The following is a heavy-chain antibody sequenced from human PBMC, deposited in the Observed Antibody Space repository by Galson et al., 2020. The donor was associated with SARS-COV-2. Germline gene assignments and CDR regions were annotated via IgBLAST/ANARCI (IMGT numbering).Heavy chain of an antibody. CDR2: SNSSSSYI. V-gene: IGHV3-21*01. D-gene: IGHD1-1*01. CDR3: ARDKGMATSRTDAFDI. CDR1: GFTFSSYS. Sequence: GGSLSLSCAASGFTFSSYSMNWVRQAPGKGLEWVSSSNSSSSYIYYADSVKGRFTISRDNAKNSLYLQMNSLRAEDTAVYYCARDKGMATSRTDAFDIWGQGTMVTVSS. J-gene: IGHJ3*02.